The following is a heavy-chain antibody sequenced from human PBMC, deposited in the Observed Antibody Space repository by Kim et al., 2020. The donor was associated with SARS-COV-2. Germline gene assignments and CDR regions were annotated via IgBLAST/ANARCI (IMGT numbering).Heavy chain of an antibody. Sequence: SETLSLTCTVSGVSISSGGYSWTWIRQPPGKGLEWVGYFSHTGSTYYNPSLKSRVTISVDRSKNQFSLRLSSVTAADTAVYYCARDVSSGSDYGVMDYWGQGTLVTVSS. CDR2: FSHTGST. D-gene: IGHD5-12*01. CDR3: ARDVSSGSDYGVMDY. V-gene: IGHV4-30-2*01. J-gene: IGHJ4*02. CDR1: GVSISSGGYS.